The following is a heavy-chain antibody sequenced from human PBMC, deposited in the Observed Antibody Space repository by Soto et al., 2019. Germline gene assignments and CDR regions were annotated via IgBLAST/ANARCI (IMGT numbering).Heavy chain of an antibody. D-gene: IGHD6-19*01. V-gene: IGHV1-69*02. CDR3: AGLPVADVAFEI. Sequence: QVQLVQSGAEVKKPGSSVKVSCKASGGTFSSYTISWVRQAPGQGLEWMGRIIPILGIAKYAQKFQGRVTITADNSTSTAYMELSSLRSEDTAVYYCAGLPVADVAFEIWGQGTMVTVSS. CDR1: GGTFSSYT. CDR2: IIPILGIA. J-gene: IGHJ3*02.